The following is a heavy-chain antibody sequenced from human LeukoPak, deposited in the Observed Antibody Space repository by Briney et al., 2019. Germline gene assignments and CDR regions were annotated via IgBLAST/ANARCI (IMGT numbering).Heavy chain of an antibody. CDR1: GFTFSSYA. V-gene: IGHV3-30*04. CDR2: ISYDGSNK. Sequence: PGGSLRLSCAASGFTFSSYAMLGVPQAPGKGREGVAVISYDGSNKYYADSVKGRFTISRDNSKNTLYLQMNSLRAEDTAVYNCARGGLRIAAAGTLHYWGQGTLVTVSS. CDR3: ARGGLRIAAAGTLHY. D-gene: IGHD6-13*01. J-gene: IGHJ4*02.